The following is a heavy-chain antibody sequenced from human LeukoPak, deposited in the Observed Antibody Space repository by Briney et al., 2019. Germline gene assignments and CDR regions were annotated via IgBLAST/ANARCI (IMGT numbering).Heavy chain of an antibody. CDR3: ARDPDYGDYLDY. J-gene: IGHJ4*02. V-gene: IGHV4-4*07. Sequence: SETLSLTCTVSGASISSYYWSWIRQPAGKGLEWIGRIYTSGSTNYNPSLKSRVTMSVDTSKNQFSLKLSSVTAADTAVYYCARDPDYGDYLDYWGQGTLVTVSS. CDR2: IYTSGST. CDR1: GASISSYY. D-gene: IGHD4-17*01.